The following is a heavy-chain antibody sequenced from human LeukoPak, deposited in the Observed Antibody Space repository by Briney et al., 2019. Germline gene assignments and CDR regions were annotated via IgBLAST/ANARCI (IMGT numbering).Heavy chain of an antibody. CDR2: ISYDGSNK. V-gene: IGHV3-30*04. CDR3: ATYDESDSSGFLPDY. CDR1: GFTFSSYA. D-gene: IGHD3-22*01. J-gene: IGHJ4*02. Sequence: GRSLRLSCAASGFTFSSYAMHWVRQAPGKGLEWVAVISYDGSNKYYADSVKGRFTISRDNSKNTLYLQMNSLRAEDTAVYYCATYDESDSSGFLPDYWGQGTLVTVSS.